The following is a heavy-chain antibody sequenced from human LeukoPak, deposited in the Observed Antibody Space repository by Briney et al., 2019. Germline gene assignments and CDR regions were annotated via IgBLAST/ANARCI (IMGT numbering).Heavy chain of an antibody. CDR1: GYTFTTYG. CDR3: AREGKVGATNPWFDP. CDR2: ISAYNGNT. V-gene: IGHV1-18*01. J-gene: IGHJ5*02. D-gene: IGHD1-26*01. Sequence: ASVKVSCKASGYTFTTYGISWVRQAPGQGLEWMGWISAYNGNTNYAQKFQGGVTMTTDTSTSTAYMELRSLRSDDTAVYYCAREGKVGATNPWFDPWGQGTLVTVSS.